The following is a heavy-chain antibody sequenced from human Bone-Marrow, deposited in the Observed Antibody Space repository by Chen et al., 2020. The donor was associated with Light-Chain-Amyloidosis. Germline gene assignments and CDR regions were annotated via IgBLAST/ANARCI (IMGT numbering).Heavy chain of an antibody. J-gene: IGHJ6*02. CDR1: GFNLTSQA. CDR2: ISGSGGST. V-gene: IGHV3-23*01. CDR3: AKDGMYSMSGYYYGMDV. D-gene: IGHD2-8*01. Sequence: VQLLESGGGLVQPGGSMRLPWAASGFNLTSQAMRGARQAPGKGLEWVSAISGSGGSTYYADSVKGRFTISRDNSKNTLYLKMNSLRAEDTAVYYCAKDGMYSMSGYYYGMDVWGQGTTVTVSS.